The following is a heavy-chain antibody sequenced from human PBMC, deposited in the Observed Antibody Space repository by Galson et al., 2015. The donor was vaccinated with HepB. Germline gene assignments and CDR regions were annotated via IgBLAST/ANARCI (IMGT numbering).Heavy chain of an antibody. D-gene: IGHD5-18*01. Sequence: SLRLSCAASGFTFSSYSMNWVRQAPGKGLEWVSSISSSSSYIYYADSVKGRFTISRDNAKNSLYLQMNSLRAEDTAVYYCARVGIQLYLPPYYFDYWGQGTLVTVSS. J-gene: IGHJ4*02. CDR1: GFTFSSYS. V-gene: IGHV3-21*01. CDR3: ARVGIQLYLPPYYFDY. CDR2: ISSSSSYI.